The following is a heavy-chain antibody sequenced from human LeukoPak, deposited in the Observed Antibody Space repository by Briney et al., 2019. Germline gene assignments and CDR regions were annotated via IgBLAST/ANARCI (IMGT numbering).Heavy chain of an antibody. V-gene: IGHV1-18*01. CDR1: GYTFTSYG. J-gene: IGHJ4*02. CDR2: ISPYNGNT. D-gene: IGHD3-3*01. Sequence: GASVKVSCKASGYTFTSYGITWVRQAPGQGLAWMGWISPYNGNTNFALKLQGRVTMTTDTSTSTAYMELRSLRFDDTAMYYCARPGGGGYYLENYLDYWGQGTLVTVSS. CDR3: ARPGGGGYYLENYLDY.